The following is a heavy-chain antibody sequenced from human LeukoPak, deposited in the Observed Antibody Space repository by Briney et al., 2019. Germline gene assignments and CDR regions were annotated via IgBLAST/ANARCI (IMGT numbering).Heavy chain of an antibody. CDR3: AKDPDCTSGICYTFFDY. V-gene: IGHV3-48*04. CDR2: ISSSSSST. Sequence: GGSLRLSCAASGFTFSSYSMNWVRQAPGKGLEWVSDISSSSSSTYYADSVKGRFTISRDNAKNSLYLQMNSLRAEDTAVYYCAKDPDCTSGICYTFFDYWGQGTLVTVSS. D-gene: IGHD2-8*01. CDR1: GFTFSSYS. J-gene: IGHJ4*02.